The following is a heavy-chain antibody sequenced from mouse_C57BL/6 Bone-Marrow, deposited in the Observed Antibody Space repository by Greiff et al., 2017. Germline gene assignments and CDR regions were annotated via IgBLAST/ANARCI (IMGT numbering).Heavy chain of an antibody. CDR2: IDPENGDT. D-gene: IGHD4-1*01. CDR1: GFNIKDDY. V-gene: IGHV14-4*01. Sequence: EVQLQQSGAELVRPGASVKLSCTASGFNIKDDYMHWVKQRPEQGLEWIGWIDPENGDTEYASKFQGKATITADTSSNTAYLQLSSLTSEDTAVYYCTTGTPCCSYFDVWGTGTTVTVSS. J-gene: IGHJ1*03. CDR3: TTGTPCCSYFDV.